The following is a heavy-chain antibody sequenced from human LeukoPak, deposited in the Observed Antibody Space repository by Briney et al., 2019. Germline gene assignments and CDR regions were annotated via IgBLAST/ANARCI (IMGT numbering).Heavy chain of an antibody. J-gene: IGHJ5*02. D-gene: IGHD1-1*01. CDR2: VYYSGST. V-gene: IGHV4-39*07. CDR1: GGSMISSSYY. Sequence: SETLSLTCTVSGGSMISSSYYWGWIRQPPGKRLEWIGSVYYSGSTYYNPSLNSRVTLSVDTSKNQFSLKLSSVPAADRAVSYCARDQLTWFDPWGQGTLVTVSS. CDR3: ARDQLTWFDP.